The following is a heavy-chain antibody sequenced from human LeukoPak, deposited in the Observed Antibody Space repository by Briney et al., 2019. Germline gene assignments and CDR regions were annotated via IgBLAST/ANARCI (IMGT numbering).Heavy chain of an antibody. CDR3: VREVTMVRGVITFYHYNGMDV. V-gene: IGHV1-18*01. J-gene: IGHJ6*02. CDR1: GYTFTSYG. D-gene: IGHD3-10*01. Sequence: ASVKVSCKASGYTFTSYGISWVRQAPGQGLEWMGWISPYNGYTSYAQNFQGRVTITTDASTSTAYMELRSLRSDDTAVYYCVREVTMVRGVITFYHYNGMDVWGQGTAVTVSS. CDR2: ISPYNGYT.